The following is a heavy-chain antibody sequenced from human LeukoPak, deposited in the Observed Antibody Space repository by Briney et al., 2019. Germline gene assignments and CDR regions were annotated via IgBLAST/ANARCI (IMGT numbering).Heavy chain of an antibody. CDR2: ISSSSSYI. D-gene: IGHD5-18*01. CDR1: GFTFSNYS. V-gene: IGHV3-21*04. J-gene: IGHJ4*02. CDR3: AKDPGDTAMARTYYFDY. Sequence: AGGSLRLSCAASGFTFSNYSMNWVRQAPGKGLEWVSYISSSSSYIYYADSVKGRLTISRDNAKNSLYLQMNSLRAEDTAVYYCAKDPGDTAMARTYYFDYWGQGTLVTVSS.